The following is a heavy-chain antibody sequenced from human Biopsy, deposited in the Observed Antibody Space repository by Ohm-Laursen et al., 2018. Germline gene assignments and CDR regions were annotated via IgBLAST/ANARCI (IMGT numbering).Heavy chain of an antibody. Sequence: SVKVSCKVSGYTLTALSMHWVRQAPGRGLEWMGGFAPENGRTIYAQKFQGRITMTEDTSTDTAYMELSSLRSEDTAVYYCAADINVWNVNYWGQGTQVTVSS. CDR1: GYTLTALS. CDR2: FAPENGRT. D-gene: IGHD1-1*01. J-gene: IGHJ4*02. V-gene: IGHV1-24*01. CDR3: AADINVWNVNY.